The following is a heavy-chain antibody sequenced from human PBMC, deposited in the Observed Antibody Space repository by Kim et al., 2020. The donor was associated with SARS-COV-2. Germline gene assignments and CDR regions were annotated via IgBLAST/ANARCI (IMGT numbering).Heavy chain of an antibody. CDR2: TIT. V-gene: IGHV3-74*01. Sequence: TITDDADSVKGRFTIYIDNAKNTLYLKMNSLRPDDTAVYYCGRDLSGRADFWGQGTQVTVSS. J-gene: IGHJ4*02. CDR3: GRDLSGRADF. D-gene: IGHD3-10*01.